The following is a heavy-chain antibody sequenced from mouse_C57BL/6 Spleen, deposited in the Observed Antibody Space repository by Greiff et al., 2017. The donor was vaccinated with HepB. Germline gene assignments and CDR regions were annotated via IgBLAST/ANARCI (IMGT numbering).Heavy chain of an antibody. D-gene: IGHD2-1*01. V-gene: IGHV1-82*01. CDR2: IYPGDGDT. CDR3: ARTIYYDYDAMDY. Sequence: QVQLQQSGPELVKPGASVKISCKASGYAFSSSWMNWVKQRPGKGLEWIGRIYPGDGDTNYNGKFKGKATLTADKSSSTAYMQLSSLTSEDSAVYFCARTIYYDYDAMDYWGQGTSVTVSS. CDR1: GYAFSSSW. J-gene: IGHJ4*01.